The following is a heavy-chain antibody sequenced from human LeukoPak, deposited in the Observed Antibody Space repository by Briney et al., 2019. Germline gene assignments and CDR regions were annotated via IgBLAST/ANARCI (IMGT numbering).Heavy chain of an antibody. CDR1: GYTFSDYY. V-gene: IGHV1-2*06. J-gene: IGHJ5*02. D-gene: IGHD6-6*01. Sequence: GASVKVSCKASGYTFSDYYIHWVRQAPGQGLEWMGRINPNSGGTNFAQNFQGRVTMTRDTSISTAYMELSTPTSDDTAVYYCARGQLVNDWFDPWGQGTLVTVSS. CDR2: INPNSGGT. CDR3: ARGQLVNDWFDP.